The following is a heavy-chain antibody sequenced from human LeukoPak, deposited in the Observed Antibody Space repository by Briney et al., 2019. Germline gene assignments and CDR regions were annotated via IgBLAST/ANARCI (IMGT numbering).Heavy chain of an antibody. J-gene: IGHJ4*02. D-gene: IGHD6-25*01. V-gene: IGHV4-61*01. CDR2: IYYSGST. CDR3: ARGPGNGYN. Sequence: SETLSLTCTVSGGSVSSGSYYWSWIRQPPGKGLEWTGYIYYSGSTNYNPSLKSRVTISVDTSKNQFSLKLSSVTAADTAVYYCARGPGNGYNWGQGTLVTVSS. CDR1: GGSVSSGSYY.